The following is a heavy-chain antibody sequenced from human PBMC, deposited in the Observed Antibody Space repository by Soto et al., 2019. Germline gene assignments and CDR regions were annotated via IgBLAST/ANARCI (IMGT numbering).Heavy chain of an antibody. V-gene: IGHV3-30*18. D-gene: IGHD2-2*01. J-gene: IGHJ6*03. CDR1: GFTFSSYG. CDR2: ISYDGSNK. Sequence: GGSLRLSCAASGFTFSSYGMHWVRQAPGKGLEWVAVISYDGSNKYYADSVKGRFTISRDNSKNTLYLQMNSLRAEDTAVYYCAKLLGYCSSTSCYYYYMDVWGKGTTVTV. CDR3: AKLLGYCSSTSCYYYYMDV.